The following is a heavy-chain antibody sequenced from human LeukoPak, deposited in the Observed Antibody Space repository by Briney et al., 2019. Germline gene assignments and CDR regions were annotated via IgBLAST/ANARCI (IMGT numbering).Heavy chain of an antibody. V-gene: IGHV3-7*01. CDR2: IKQDGSEK. D-gene: IGHD1-26*01. J-gene: IGHJ2*01. CDR1: GFTFSRYW. CDR3: ASPFRIVVDV. Sequence: PGGSLRLSCAASGFTFSRYWMTWVRQAPGKWLEWVANIKQDGSEKYYVDSVKGRFTISRDNAKILLYLQMNSLRGEDTAVYYCASPFRIVVDVWGRGTLVTVSS.